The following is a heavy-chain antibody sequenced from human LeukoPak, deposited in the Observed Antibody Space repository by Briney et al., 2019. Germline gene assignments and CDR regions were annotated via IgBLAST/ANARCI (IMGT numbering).Heavy chain of an antibody. CDR3: ARGPVYSSGFFDY. D-gene: IGHD3-22*01. Sequence: GGSLRLSCAASGFTLSNYWMHWVRQAPGKGLVWVSRINGDGSSTSNADAVKGRFTISRDNAKNTLFLQMNSLRAEDTAVYYCARGPVYSSGFFDYWGQGTLVTVSS. CDR2: INGDGSST. V-gene: IGHV3-74*01. CDR1: GFTLSNYW. J-gene: IGHJ4*02.